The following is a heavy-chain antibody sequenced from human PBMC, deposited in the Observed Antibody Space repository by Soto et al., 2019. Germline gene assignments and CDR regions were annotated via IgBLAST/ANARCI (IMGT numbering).Heavy chain of an antibody. V-gene: IGHV3-15*07. Sequence: EEELVESGGGFVKPGGPLTLSCAASGFPFDKAWMNWVRQAPGKGLEWVGRIKSKTDGGTADFAAPVKGRFAISRDDSKDTLYLQMSSLKTEDTGVYYCTTGPENRHYDPWRNDAFDVWGQGTMVTVSS. CDR1: GFPFDKAW. D-gene: IGHD3-3*01. J-gene: IGHJ3*01. CDR3: TTGPENRHYDPWRNDAFDV. CDR2: IKSKTDGGTA.